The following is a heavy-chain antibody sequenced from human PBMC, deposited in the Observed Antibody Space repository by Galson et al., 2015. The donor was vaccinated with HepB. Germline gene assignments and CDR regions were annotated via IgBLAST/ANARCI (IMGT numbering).Heavy chain of an antibody. CDR2: INPSSGST. CDR3: ARGGDIVVVPAAIRGNWFDP. D-gene: IGHD2-2*02. J-gene: IGHJ5*02. Sequence: SVKVSCKASGYTFTSYYMHWVQQAPGQGLEWMGIINPSSGSTSYAQKFQGRVTMTRDTSTSTVYMELSSLRSEDTAVYYCARGGDIVVVPAAIRGNWFDPWGQGTLVTVSS. V-gene: IGHV1-46*01. CDR1: GYTFTSYY.